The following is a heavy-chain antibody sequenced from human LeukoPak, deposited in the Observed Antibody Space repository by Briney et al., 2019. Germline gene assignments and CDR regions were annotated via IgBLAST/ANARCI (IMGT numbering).Heavy chain of an antibody. CDR1: GGSISSSSYY. CDR3: ARGYGSGSHFDY. CDR2: IYYSGST. V-gene: IGHV4-39*07. D-gene: IGHD3-10*01. Sequence: SETLSLTCTVSGGSISSSSYYWGWIRQPPGKGLEWIVSIYYSGSTYYNPSLKSRVTISVDTPKNQFSLKLSSVTAADTAVYYCARGYGSGSHFDYWGQGTLVTVSS. J-gene: IGHJ4*02.